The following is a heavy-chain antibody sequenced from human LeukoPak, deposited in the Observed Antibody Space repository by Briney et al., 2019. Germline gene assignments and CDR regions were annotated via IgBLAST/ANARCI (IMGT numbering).Heavy chain of an antibody. D-gene: IGHD6-13*01. CDR2: IYYSGST. Sequence: SETLSLTCTVSGGSISSYYWSWIRQPPGKGLEWIGYIYYSGSTNYNPSPKSRVTISVDTSKNQFSLKLSSVTAADTAVYYCARNGFGLVAAAGIDYWGQGTLVTVSS. CDR1: GGSISSYY. CDR3: ARNGFGLVAAAGIDY. J-gene: IGHJ4*02. V-gene: IGHV4-59*08.